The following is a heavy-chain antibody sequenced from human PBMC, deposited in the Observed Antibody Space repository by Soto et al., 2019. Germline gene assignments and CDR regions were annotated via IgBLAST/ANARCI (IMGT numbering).Heavy chain of an antibody. Sequence: EVQLVESGGGLIQPGGSLRLSCAVSGFTVSNNYMSWVRQAPGKGLEGVSVIYSGGYTAYGDSVKGRFTISRDNSKNTLSPQINYMRADAQGVFYWGTPPGGGGYWGQGTLVTVSS. J-gene: IGHJ4*02. CDR3: GTPPGGGGY. V-gene: IGHV3-53*01. CDR2: IYSGGYT. CDR1: GFTVSNNY. D-gene: IGHD3-10*01.